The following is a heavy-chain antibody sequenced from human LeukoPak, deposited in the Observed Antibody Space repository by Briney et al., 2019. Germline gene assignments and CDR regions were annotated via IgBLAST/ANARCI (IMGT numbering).Heavy chain of an antibody. CDR1: GFTFSSYG. V-gene: IGHV3-30*12. Sequence: PGGSLRLSCAASGFTFSSYGMHWVRQAPGKGLEWVADMSSDGSKKYYADSVKGRFTISRDNFKNTLYLQMNSLRTEDSAVYYCAREVIRPYFDYWGQGTLVTVSS. D-gene: IGHD2-21*01. CDR3: AREVIRPYFDY. J-gene: IGHJ4*02. CDR2: MSSDGSKK.